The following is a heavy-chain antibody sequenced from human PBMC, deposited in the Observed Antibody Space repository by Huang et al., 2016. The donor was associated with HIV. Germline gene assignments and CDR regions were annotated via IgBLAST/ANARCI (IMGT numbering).Heavy chain of an antibody. V-gene: IGHV4-39*01. J-gene: IGHJ3*02. CDR1: GGSITSSSYY. D-gene: IGHD3-22*01. CDR2: IYYSGST. CDR3: ARHFSYYDSSGYTPWDAFDI. Sequence: QLQLQGSGPGLVKPSETLSLTCTVSGGSITSSSYYWGWIRQPPGKGLEWVGSIYYSGSTDYNPSLNSRVTVSVDTSKNQFSLKLSSVTAADTAVYYCARHFSYYDSSGYTPWDAFDIWGQGTMVTVSS.